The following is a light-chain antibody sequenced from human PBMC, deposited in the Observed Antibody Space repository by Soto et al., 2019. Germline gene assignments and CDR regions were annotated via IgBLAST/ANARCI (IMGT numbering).Light chain of an antibody. J-gene: IGKJ1*01. V-gene: IGKV3-15*01. CDR3: QQYNNWPRT. CDR2: GAS. CDR1: QSVSSSY. Sequence: LTHSPGTLSFCPGERATLSWRASQSVSSSYLAWYQQKPGQAPRLLIYGASTRATDIPARFSGSGSGTEFTLTISSLQSEDFAVYYCQQYNNWPRTFGQGTKVDIK.